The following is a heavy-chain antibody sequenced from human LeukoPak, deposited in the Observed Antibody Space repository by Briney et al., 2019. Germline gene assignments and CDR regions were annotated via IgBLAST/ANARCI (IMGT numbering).Heavy chain of an antibody. Sequence: GGSLRLSCAASGFTFSSYAMSWVRQAPGKGLEWVAVISYDGSNKYYADSVKGRFTISRDNSKNTLYLQMNSLRAEDTAVYYCAKIWFGEPNFDYWGQGTLVTVSS. D-gene: IGHD3-10*01. CDR2: ISYDGSNK. V-gene: IGHV3-30*18. J-gene: IGHJ4*02. CDR1: GFTFSSYA. CDR3: AKIWFGEPNFDY.